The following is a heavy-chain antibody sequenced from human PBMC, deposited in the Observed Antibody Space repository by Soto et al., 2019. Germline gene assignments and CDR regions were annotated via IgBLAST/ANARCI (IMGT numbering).Heavy chain of an antibody. V-gene: IGHV4-59*12. CDR2: IYYSGST. D-gene: IGHD3-22*01. Sequence: PSETLSLTCTVSGGSISGYFWSWIRQPPGKGLEWIVYIYYSGSTYYNPSLKSRVTISVDMSKNLFSPKLSSVTAADTAVYYCARDGDYYDSSGYYWRYFDYWGQGTLVTVSS. CDR3: ARDGDYYDSSGYYWRYFDY. J-gene: IGHJ4*02. CDR1: GGSISGYF.